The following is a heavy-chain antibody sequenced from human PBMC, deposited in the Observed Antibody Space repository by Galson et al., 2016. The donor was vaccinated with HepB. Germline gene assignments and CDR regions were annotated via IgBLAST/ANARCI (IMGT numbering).Heavy chain of an antibody. CDR3: ARDIVLMVFSADYYYYGMDV. V-gene: IGHV1-18*01. J-gene: IGHJ6*02. D-gene: IGHD2-8*01. Sequence: SVKVSCKASGYTFTSYGISWVRLAPGQGLEWMGWISGYNGNTNYARKFQGRVTLTTSTSTSTAYMELRSLRSDDTAVYYCARDIVLMVFSADYYYYGMDVWGQGTTVTVSS. CDR2: ISGYNGNT. CDR1: GYTFTSYG.